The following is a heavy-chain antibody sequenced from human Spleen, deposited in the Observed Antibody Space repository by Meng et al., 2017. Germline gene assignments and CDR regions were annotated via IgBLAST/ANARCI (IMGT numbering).Heavy chain of an antibody. J-gene: IGHJ4*02. CDR1: GFTFNDYA. Sequence: GESLKISCAASGFTFNDYAMTWVRQAPGKGLEWVSSISGSAINTYYADSVKGRFTISRDNSKKALYLQMNSLRSDDTAVYYCAKVAAITVNRWVDYWGQGTLVTVSS. D-gene: IGHD3-22*01. V-gene: IGHV3-23*01. CDR3: AKVAAITVNRWVDY. CDR2: ISGSAINT.